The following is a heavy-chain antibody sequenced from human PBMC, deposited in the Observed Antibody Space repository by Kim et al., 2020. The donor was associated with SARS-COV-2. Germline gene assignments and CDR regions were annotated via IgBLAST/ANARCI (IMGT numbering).Heavy chain of an antibody. CDR2: INSDGSST. Sequence: GGSLRLSCAASGFTFSSYWMHWVRQAPGKGLVWVSRINSDGSSTSYADSVKGRFTISRDNAKNTLYLQMNSLRAEDTAVYYCARGGYYYYGMDVWGQGTTVTVSS. J-gene: IGHJ6*02. V-gene: IGHV3-74*01. CDR1: GFTFSSYW. CDR3: ARGGYYYYGMDV.